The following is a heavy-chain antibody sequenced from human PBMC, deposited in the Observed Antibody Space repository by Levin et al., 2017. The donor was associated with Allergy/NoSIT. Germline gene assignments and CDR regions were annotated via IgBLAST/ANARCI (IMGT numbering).Heavy chain of an antibody. Sequence: GESLKISCKGFGYSSTNYWIGWVRQMPGKGLEWMGIIHLSDNDIRYGPAFQGQVTISADKSVSTAYLQWSSLKTSDTAMYYCARHRLPLADPVAFDYWGQGTLVTVSS. CDR2: IHLSDNDI. J-gene: IGHJ4*02. V-gene: IGHV5-51*01. CDR1: GYSSTNYW. CDR3: ARHRLPLADPVAFDY. D-gene: IGHD4-23*01.